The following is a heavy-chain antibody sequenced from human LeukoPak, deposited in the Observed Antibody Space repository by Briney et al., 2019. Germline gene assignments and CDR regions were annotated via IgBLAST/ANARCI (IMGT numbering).Heavy chain of an antibody. Sequence: PGGSLRLSCAASGFTVSTYAMSWVRQAPGKGLEWVSGLTGGGGGTSYADAVKGRFTISRDNSKNTLYLQMNSLRAEDTAVYYCAKDKGAVTGTFDYWGQGTLVTVSS. D-gene: IGHD1-14*01. V-gene: IGHV3-23*01. CDR2: LTGGGGGT. CDR1: GFTVSTYA. CDR3: AKDKGAVTGTFDY. J-gene: IGHJ4*02.